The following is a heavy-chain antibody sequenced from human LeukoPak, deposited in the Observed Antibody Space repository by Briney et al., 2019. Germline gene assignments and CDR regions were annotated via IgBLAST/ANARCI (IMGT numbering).Heavy chain of an antibody. CDR1: GFTFSSYS. D-gene: IGHD3-10*01. Sequence: GGSLRLSCAASGFTFSSYSMNWVRQAPGKGLEWVSSISSSSSYIYYADSVKGRFTISRDNAKNSLYLQMNSLRAEDTAVYYCARAGLRITMVRGPNVDYWGQGTLVTVSS. CDR3: ARAGLRITMVRGPNVDY. CDR2: ISSSSSYI. J-gene: IGHJ4*02. V-gene: IGHV3-21*01.